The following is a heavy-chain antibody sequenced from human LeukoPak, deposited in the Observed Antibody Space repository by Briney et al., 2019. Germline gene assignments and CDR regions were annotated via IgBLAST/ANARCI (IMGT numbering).Heavy chain of an antibody. CDR1: GFTFSSYW. CDR3: AKDEGYYDSSGYFDY. V-gene: IGHV3-74*03. J-gene: IGHJ4*02. D-gene: IGHD3-22*01. CDR2: INSFGSST. Sequence: GGSLRLSCAASGFTFSSYWMHWVRQAPGKGLVWVSRINSFGSSTTYADSVKGRFTISRDNSKNTLYLQMNSLRAEDTAVYHCAKDEGYYDSSGYFDYWGQGTLVTVSS.